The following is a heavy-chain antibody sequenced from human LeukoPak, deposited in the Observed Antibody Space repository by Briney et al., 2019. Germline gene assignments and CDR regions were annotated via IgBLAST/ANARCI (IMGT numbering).Heavy chain of an antibody. CDR2: ISGSGGST. D-gene: IGHD3-10*01. CDR1: GFTFSSYA. Sequence: GGSLRLSCAASGFTFSSYAMSWVRQAPGKGLEWVSAISGSGGSTYYADSVKGRFTISRDNSKNTLYLKMNSMRAEDTDVYDCAKTSITMVRGPYYFDYWGQGTLVTVSS. V-gene: IGHV3-23*01. J-gene: IGHJ4*02. CDR3: AKTSITMVRGPYYFDY.